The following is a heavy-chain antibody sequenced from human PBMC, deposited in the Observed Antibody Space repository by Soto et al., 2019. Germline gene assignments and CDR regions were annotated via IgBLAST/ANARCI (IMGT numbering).Heavy chain of an antibody. D-gene: IGHD3-10*01. CDR3: AREGIISGYYFDS. CDR1: GYTFTIYG. V-gene: IGHV1-18*01. Sequence: QVQLVQSGAEVKKPGASVKVSCKASGYTFTIYGISWVRQAPGPGLEWMGWISAYNGNTHSSQKLQGRVPMTTDTSTSTDYMELRSLRSDDTAVYYCAREGIISGYYFDSWGQGTLVTVSS. J-gene: IGHJ4*02. CDR2: ISAYNGNT.